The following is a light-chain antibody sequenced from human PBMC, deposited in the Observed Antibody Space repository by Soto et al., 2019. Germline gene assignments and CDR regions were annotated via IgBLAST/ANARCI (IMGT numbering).Light chain of an antibody. CDR1: GSDVGGYNY. V-gene: IGLV2-14*01. Sequence: QSALTQPVSVSASPGQSITISCTGTGSDVGGYNYVSWYQQHPGKAPKLIIYEVTNRPSGVSDRFSGSKSGNTASLTISGLQAEDEADYHCSSYTTTYTLIFGGGTKLTVL. CDR3: SSYTTTYTLI. CDR2: EVT. J-gene: IGLJ2*01.